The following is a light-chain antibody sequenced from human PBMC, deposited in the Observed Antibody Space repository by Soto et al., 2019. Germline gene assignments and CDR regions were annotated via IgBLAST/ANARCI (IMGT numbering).Light chain of an antibody. J-gene: IGLJ2*01. CDR2: EVS. V-gene: IGLV2-8*01. Sequence: QSALTQPPSASGSPGQSVTISCIGTSSDVGGYKYVSWYQQHPGKAPKLMIYEVSKRPSGVPDRFSGSKSGNTASLTVSGLQAEDEADYYCSSYAGSNNVLFGGGTQLTVL. CDR1: SSDVGGYKY. CDR3: SSYAGSNNVL.